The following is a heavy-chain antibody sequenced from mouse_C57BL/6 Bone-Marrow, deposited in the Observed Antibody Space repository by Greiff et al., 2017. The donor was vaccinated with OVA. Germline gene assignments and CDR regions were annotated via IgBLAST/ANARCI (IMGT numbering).Heavy chain of an antibody. D-gene: IGHD1-1*01. CDR1: GFSLTSYA. Sequence: VQRVESGPGLVAPSQSLSITCTVSGFSLTSYAISWVRQPPGKGLEWLGVIWTGGGTNYNSALKSRLSISKDNSKSQVFLKRNSLQTDDTARYYCARKYDGSSYWYFDVWGTGTTVTVSS. J-gene: IGHJ1*03. CDR2: IWTGGGT. CDR3: ARKYDGSSYWYFDV. V-gene: IGHV2-9-1*01.